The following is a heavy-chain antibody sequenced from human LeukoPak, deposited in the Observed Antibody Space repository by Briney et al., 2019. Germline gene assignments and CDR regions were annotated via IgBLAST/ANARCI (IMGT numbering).Heavy chain of an antibody. Sequence: SETLSLTCTVSGGSISSSSYYWGWLRQPPGKGLEWIGTIYYSGSTYYNPSLKSRVTISVDTSKNQFSLKLTSVTAADTAVYYCARLDGAYGDYLDYWGQGTLVTVS. CDR2: IYYSGST. V-gene: IGHV4-39*07. D-gene: IGHD4/OR15-4a*01. CDR1: GGSISSSSYY. J-gene: IGHJ4*02. CDR3: ARLDGAYGDYLDY.